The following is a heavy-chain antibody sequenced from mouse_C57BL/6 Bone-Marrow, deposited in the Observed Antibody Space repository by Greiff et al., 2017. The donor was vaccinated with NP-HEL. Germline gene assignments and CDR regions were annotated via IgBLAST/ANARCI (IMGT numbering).Heavy chain of an antibody. CDR3: ARGVGRRYYWYFDV. D-gene: IGHD4-1*01. CDR1: GYAFSSSW. Sequence: QVQLQQSGPELVKPGASVKISCKASGYAFSSSWMNWVKQRPGKGLEWIGRIYPGDGDTNYNGKFKGKATLTADKSSSTAYMQLSSLTSEDSAVYFCARGVGRRYYWYFDVWGTGTTVTVSS. V-gene: IGHV1-82*01. J-gene: IGHJ1*03. CDR2: IYPGDGDT.